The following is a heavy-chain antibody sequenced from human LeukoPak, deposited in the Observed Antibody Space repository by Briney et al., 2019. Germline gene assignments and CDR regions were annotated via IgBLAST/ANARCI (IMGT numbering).Heavy chain of an antibody. CDR3: ARDFRAAGNPPPLFDY. CDR2: ISYDGSNK. J-gene: IGHJ4*02. D-gene: IGHD6-19*01. CDR1: GFTFSSYA. Sequence: GGSLRLSCAASGFTFSSYAMHWVRQAPGKGLEWVAVISYDGSNKYYADSVKGRFTIPRDNSKNTLYLQMNSLRAEDTAVYYCARDFRAAGNPPPLFDYWGQGTLVTVSS. V-gene: IGHV3-30*04.